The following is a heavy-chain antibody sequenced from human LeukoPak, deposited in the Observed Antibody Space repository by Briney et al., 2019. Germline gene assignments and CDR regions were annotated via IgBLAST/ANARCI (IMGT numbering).Heavy chain of an antibody. V-gene: IGHV3-23*01. CDR3: TLRAAMVSGFDP. Sequence: GGSLRLSCAASGFTFSSYAMSWVRQAPGKGLEWVSAISGSGGSTYYADSVKGRFTISRDNSKNTLYLQMNSLRAEDTAVYYCTLRAAMVSGFDPWGQGTLVTVSS. J-gene: IGHJ5*02. CDR1: GFTFSSYA. D-gene: IGHD5-18*01. CDR2: ISGSGGST.